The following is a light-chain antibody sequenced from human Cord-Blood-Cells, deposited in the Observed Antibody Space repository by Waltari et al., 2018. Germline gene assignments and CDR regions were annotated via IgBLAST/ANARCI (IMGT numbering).Light chain of an antibody. Sequence: SALTKPASVSGSPGQSLTLSCTGTSSDVGGYNYVSWYQQHPGKAPKLMICDVSKRPSGVSNRFSGSKSGNTASLTISGLQAEDEADYYCSSYTSSSSWVFGGGTKLTVL. CDR3: SSYTSSSSWV. CDR2: DVS. V-gene: IGLV2-14*01. J-gene: IGLJ3*02. CDR1: SSDVGGYNY.